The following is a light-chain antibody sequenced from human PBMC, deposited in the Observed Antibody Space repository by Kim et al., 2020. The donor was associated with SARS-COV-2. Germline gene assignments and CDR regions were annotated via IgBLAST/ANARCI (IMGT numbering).Light chain of an antibody. CDR3: QQSYTTPRT. J-gene: IGKJ1*01. V-gene: IGKV1-39*01. CDR2: AAS. CDR1: QSIATY. Sequence: DIQMTQSPSSLSASVGDRVTITCRASQSIATYLNWYQHKPSKAPNLLIYAASSLQSGVPSRFSGSGSGTDFTLTISSLQPEDFATYYCQQSYTTPRTFGQGTKVDIK.